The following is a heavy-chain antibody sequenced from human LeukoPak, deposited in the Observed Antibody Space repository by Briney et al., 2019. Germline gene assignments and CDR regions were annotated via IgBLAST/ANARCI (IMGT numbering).Heavy chain of an antibody. CDR3: ARKGDYVFMFDY. CDR2: INAGNGNT. J-gene: IGHJ4*02. CDR1: GYTFTSYA. V-gene: IGHV1-3*01. D-gene: IGHD4-17*01. Sequence: ASVKVSCKASGYTFTSYAMHWVRQAPGQRLEWMGWINAGNGNTKYSQKFQGRVTITRDTSASTAYMELSSLRSEDTAVYYCARKGDYVFMFDYWGQGTLVTVSS.